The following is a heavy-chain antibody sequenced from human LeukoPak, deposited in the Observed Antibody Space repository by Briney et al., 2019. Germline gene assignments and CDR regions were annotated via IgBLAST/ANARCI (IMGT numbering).Heavy chain of an antibody. J-gene: IGHJ4*02. CDR3: ARGVVYPTWSGPHWSDY. CDR1: GFTFSSYA. V-gene: IGHV3-21*01. Sequence: GGSLRLSCAASGFTFSSYAMHWVRQAPGKGLEWVSSISSSSSYIYYADSVKGRFTISRDNAKNSPYLQMNSLRAEDTAVYYCARGVVYPTWSGPHWSDYWGQGTLVTVSS. CDR2: ISSSSSYI. D-gene: IGHD3-3*01.